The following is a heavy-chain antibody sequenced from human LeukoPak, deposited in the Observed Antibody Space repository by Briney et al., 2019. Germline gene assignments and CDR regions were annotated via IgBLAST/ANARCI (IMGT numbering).Heavy chain of an antibody. CDR1: GYTLTELS. CDR2: FDPEDGET. V-gene: IGHV1-24*01. CDR3: ATKGKMVRGVYTDY. Sequence: ASVKVSCKVSGYTLTELSMHWVRQAPGKGLEWMGRFDPEDGETIYAQKFQGRVIMTADTSTDTVYMELSSLRSEDTAVYYCATKGKMVRGVYTDYWGQGTLVTVSS. D-gene: IGHD3-10*01. J-gene: IGHJ4*02.